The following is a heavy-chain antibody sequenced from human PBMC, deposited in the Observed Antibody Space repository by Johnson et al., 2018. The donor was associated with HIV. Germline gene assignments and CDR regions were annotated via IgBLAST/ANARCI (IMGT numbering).Heavy chain of an antibody. CDR3: ARALADGWFSYDVFDI. D-gene: IGHD3-10*01. Sequence: VQLVESGGGLVKPGGSLRLSCAASGFTFSNAWMSWVRQAPGKGLEWVASIKQDGNEKYYVDSVKGRFTISRDNAKNSVDLQMNSLRAEDTAVYYCARALADGWFSYDVFDIWGQGTMVTVSS. CDR1: GFTFSNAW. J-gene: IGHJ3*02. CDR2: IKQDGNEK. V-gene: IGHV3-7*03.